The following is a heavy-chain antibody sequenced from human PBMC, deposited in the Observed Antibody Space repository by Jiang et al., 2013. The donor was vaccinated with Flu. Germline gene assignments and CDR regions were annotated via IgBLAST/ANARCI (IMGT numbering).Heavy chain of an antibody. CDR2: IGYSYDSYDSGTT. CDR1: GGSMISHY. CDR3: AKSMVTAGLYFDY. V-gene: IGHV4-59*11. D-gene: IGHD2-21*02. J-gene: IGHJ4*02. Sequence: GPGLVKPSETLSLTCTVSGGSMISHYWSWVRQPPGKGLEWIGYIGYSYDSYDSGTTNYNPSLKSRVTISVDTSKNQFSLKLRSVTAADTAVYYCAKSMVTAGLYFDYWGQGTLVPVSS.